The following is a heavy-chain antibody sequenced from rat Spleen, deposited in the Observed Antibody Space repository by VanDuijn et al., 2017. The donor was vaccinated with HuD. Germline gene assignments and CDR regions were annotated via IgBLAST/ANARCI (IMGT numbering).Heavy chain of an antibody. J-gene: IGHJ3*01. V-gene: IGHV5S13*01. CDR1: GFTFSSYG. CDR2: INTTGANT. Sequence: EVQLVESGGGLAQPGRSLKLSCAVSGFTFSSYGMAWVRQAPTKGLEWVASINTTGANTFYPDSVKGRFTISRDNAENTVYLQMDSLRSDDTATYYCARQGYPSWFAYWGQGTLVTVSS. D-gene: IGHD1-11*01. CDR3: ARQGYPSWFAY.